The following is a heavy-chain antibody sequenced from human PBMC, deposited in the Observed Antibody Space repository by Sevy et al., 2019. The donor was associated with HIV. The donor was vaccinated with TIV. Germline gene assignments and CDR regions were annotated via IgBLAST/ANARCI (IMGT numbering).Heavy chain of an antibody. V-gene: IGHV3-23*01. CDR2: ISAGGTTT. CDR3: AKRYCSTITCYDDYFWNPYYFYGLDV. Sequence: GGSLRLSCAASGFIFSNYPMSWVRHSPGKGLEWVSDISAGGTTTYYADSVEGRFTISRDNSKNTVSLQMNSLGAEDTAIYYCAKRYCSTITCYDDYFWNPYYFYGLDVWGQGISVTVSS. D-gene: IGHD2-2*01. J-gene: IGHJ6*02. CDR1: GFIFSNYP.